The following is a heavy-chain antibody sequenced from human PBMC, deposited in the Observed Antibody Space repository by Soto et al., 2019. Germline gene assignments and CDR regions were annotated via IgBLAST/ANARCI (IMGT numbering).Heavy chain of an antibody. CDR1: GYTFTSYA. CDR3: AREGWPNWFDP. D-gene: IGHD6-19*01. J-gene: IGHJ5*02. CDR2: INAGNGNT. V-gene: IGHV1-3*01. Sequence: QVQRVQSGAEMKKPGASVKVSGKASGYTFTSYAMHWVRQAPGQRLEWMGWINAGNGNTKYSQKFQGRVTITRDTAASTAYMELSSLRSEDTAVYYCAREGWPNWFDPWGQGTLVTVSS.